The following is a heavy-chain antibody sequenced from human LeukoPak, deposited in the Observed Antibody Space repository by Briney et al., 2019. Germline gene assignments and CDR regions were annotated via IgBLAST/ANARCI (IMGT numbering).Heavy chain of an antibody. CDR2: ISQDGGGK. CDR1: GFIFSNFW. Sequence: GGSLRLSCATSGFIFSNFWMSWVRQVPGKGLEWVASISQDGGGKTYLDSVKGRFTISRDNAENTVYLQMNSLGAEDTALYFCARVNTGNWYFDLWGRGTLVTVSS. CDR3: ARVNTGNWYFDL. D-gene: IGHD3-10*01. V-gene: IGHV3-7*01. J-gene: IGHJ2*01.